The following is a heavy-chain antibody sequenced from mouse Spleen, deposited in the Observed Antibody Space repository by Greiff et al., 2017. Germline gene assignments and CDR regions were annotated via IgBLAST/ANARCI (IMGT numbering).Heavy chain of an antibody. J-gene: IGHJ3*01. Sequence: QVQLKESGPSLVQPSQSLSITCTVSGFSLTSYGVHWVRQSPGKGLEWLGVIWRGGSTDYNAAFMSRLSITKDNSKSQVFFKMNSLQADDTAIYYCAKNGYDGYSAWFAYWGQGTLVTVSA. CDR3: AKNGYDGYSAWFAY. V-gene: IGHV2-5-1*01. D-gene: IGHD2-3*01. CDR1: GFSLTSYG. CDR2: IWRGGST.